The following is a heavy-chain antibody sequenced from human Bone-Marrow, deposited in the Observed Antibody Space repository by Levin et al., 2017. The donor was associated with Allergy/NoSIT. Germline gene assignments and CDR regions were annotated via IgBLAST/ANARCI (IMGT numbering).Heavy chain of an antibody. CDR1: GGSVSSASYF. Sequence: PSETLSLTCTVSGGSVSSASYFWSWIRQPPGKGLEWIGYIHYNGSTNYNPSLKSRVTISLDTSKRQFSLKLSSVTAADTAVYYCARERATATPLRWFDPWGQGTLVIVSS. V-gene: IGHV4-61*01. CDR3: ARERATATPLRWFDP. J-gene: IGHJ5*02. CDR2: IHYNGST. D-gene: IGHD5-24*01.